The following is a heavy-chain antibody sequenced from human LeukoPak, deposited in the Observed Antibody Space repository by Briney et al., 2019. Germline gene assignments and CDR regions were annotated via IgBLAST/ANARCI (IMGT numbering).Heavy chain of an antibody. D-gene: IGHD4/OR15-4a*01. Sequence: ASVNVSCKASGYTFTDYLIHWVRQAPGQGLEWMGWINPDSGGTNYAQKLQGRVTMTGDTAISTAYMELSRLRSDDTAVYYCARDLANCDAFDIWGQGTLVTVSS. CDR3: ARDLANCDAFDI. V-gene: IGHV1-2*02. J-gene: IGHJ3*02. CDR2: INPDSGGT. CDR1: GYTFTDYL.